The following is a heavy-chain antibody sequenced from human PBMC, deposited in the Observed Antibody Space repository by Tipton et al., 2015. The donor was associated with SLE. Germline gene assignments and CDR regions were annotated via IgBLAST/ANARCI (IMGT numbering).Heavy chain of an antibody. J-gene: IGHJ6*03. V-gene: IGHV4-61*02. CDR1: GGSISSGSYY. CDR3: ARDLYQLKKATPTETTLDV. D-gene: IGHD2-2*01. Sequence: GLVKPSETLSLTCTVSGGSISSGSYYWSWIRQPAGKGLEWIGRIYTSGSTNYNPSLKSRVTISVDTSKNQFSLKLSSVTAADTAVYYCARDLYQLKKATPTETTLDVWGKGTTVTVSS. CDR2: IYTSGST.